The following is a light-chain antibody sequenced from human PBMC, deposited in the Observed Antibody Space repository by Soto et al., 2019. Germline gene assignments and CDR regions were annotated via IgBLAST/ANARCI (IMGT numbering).Light chain of an antibody. CDR2: GAS. J-gene: IGKJ2*01. V-gene: IGKV3-20*01. CDR1: QSVSSSY. Sequence: EIVLTQSPGTLSLSPGERATLSCRASQSVSSSYLAWYQQKPGQAPRLRIYGASSRATGIPDRFSGSGSGTDFTLTISSLEHEDFAVYYCQQYGNTFGQGTKLEIK. CDR3: QQYGNT.